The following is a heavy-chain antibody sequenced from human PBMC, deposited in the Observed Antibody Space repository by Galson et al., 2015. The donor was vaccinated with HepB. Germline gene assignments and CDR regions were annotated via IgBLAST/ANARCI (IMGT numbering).Heavy chain of an antibody. V-gene: IGHV3-23*01. CDR1: GFPFMNYA. J-gene: IGHJ4*02. CDR3: AKTLDLGGHRFDS. Sequence: SLRLSCAASGFPFMNYAMNWVRQAPGKGLEWVSSITETGDEAFYADSVKGRFTMSRDNSKNTLFLQMDSLRSDDMAIYYCAKTLDLGGHRFDSGGQGTLVTVSS. CDR2: ITETGDEA. D-gene: IGHD1-1*01.